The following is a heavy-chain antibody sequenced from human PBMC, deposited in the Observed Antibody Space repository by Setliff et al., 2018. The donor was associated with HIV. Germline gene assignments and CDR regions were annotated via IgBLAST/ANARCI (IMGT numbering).Heavy chain of an antibody. CDR3: ARSKTFYDFWGGYYTHGAFKI. CDR1: GGSMSSYY. D-gene: IGHD3-3*01. J-gene: IGHJ3*02. CDR2: IHYSGGT. V-gene: IGHV4-59*12. Sequence: SETLSLTCTVSGGSMSSYYWSWIRQPPGQGLGWIGYIHYSGGTNYNPSLKSRVTISVATSKTQFSLNLTSVTAADTAVYYCARSKTFYDFWGGYYTHGAFKIWGLGTMVTVSS.